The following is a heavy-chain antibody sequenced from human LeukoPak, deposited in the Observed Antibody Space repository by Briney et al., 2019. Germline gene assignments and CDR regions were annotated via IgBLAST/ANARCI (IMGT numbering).Heavy chain of an antibody. CDR3: AKDRTYSAYAALDY. J-gene: IGHJ4*02. V-gene: IGHV3-9*01. CDR2: ISWNSGSA. CDR1: GFTFDDYS. Sequence: PGGSLRLSCAASGFTFDDYSMHWVRQAPGKGLERVSGISWNSGSAGYADSVKGRFTISRDSAKNSLYLQMNSLRTEDTALYYCAKDRTYSAYAALDYWGQGTLVTVSS. D-gene: IGHD5-12*01.